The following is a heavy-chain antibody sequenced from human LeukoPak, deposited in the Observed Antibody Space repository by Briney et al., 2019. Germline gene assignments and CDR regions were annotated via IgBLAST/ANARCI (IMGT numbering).Heavy chain of an antibody. Sequence: SETLSLTCTVSGGSISSYYWSWIRQPPGKGLEWIGYIYYSGSTNYNPSLKSRVTISVDTSKNQFSLKLSSVTAADTVAYYCASYSYYYDSSGYFDYWGQGTLVTVSS. CDR2: IYYSGST. CDR3: ASYSYYYDSSGYFDY. V-gene: IGHV4-59*01. CDR1: GGSISSYY. D-gene: IGHD3-22*01. J-gene: IGHJ4*02.